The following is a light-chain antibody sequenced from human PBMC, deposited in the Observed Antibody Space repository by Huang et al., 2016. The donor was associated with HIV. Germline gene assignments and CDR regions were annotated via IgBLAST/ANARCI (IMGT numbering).Light chain of an antibody. J-gene: IGKJ2*01. Sequence: IVMTQSPATMSVSPGERATLSCRASQTVNSNLAWYQQKPGQPPRLLLYGASTRATGIPARFSGSGSGTEFTLTIGSLQSEDFAIYYCQQYDAWPFTFGQGTKLETK. CDR2: GAS. CDR1: QTVNSN. V-gene: IGKV3-15*01. CDR3: QQYDAWPFT.